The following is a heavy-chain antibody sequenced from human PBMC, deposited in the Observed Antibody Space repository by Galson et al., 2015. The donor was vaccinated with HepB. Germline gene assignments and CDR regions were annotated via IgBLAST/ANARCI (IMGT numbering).Heavy chain of an antibody. CDR2: ISWNSGSI. D-gene: IGHD4-17*01. Sequence: SLRLSCAASGFTFREHAMHWVRQAPGQGLEWVSAISWNSGSIAYADSVKGRFSLSRDNANNSLYLQMNSLRPEDTAIYYCARDVSRVNGDYLDYFDYWGQETRVTVSS. V-gene: IGHV3-9*01. J-gene: IGHJ4*02. CDR3: ARDVSRVNGDYLDYFDY. CDR1: GFTFREHA.